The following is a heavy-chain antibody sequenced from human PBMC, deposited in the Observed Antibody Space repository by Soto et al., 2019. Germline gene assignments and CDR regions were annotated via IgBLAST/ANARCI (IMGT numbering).Heavy chain of an antibody. CDR3: ARADRTLVTSYSLDV. CDR1: GGSFSGYY. V-gene: IGHV4-34*01. Sequence: PSETLSLTCAVYGGSFSGYYWTWIRQPPGKGLEWIGEINHSGTINFNPSLKGRLTISLDTSKKHLSLKLSSVTDADTAAYYCARADRTLVTSYSLDVWGQGTTVTVSS. J-gene: IGHJ6*02. D-gene: IGHD2-21*02. CDR2: INHSGTI.